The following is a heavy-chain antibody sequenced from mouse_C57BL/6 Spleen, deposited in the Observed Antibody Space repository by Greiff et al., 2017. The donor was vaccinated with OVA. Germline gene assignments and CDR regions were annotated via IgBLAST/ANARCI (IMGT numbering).Heavy chain of an antibody. J-gene: IGHJ2*01. D-gene: IGHD2-1*01. Sequence: EVQLVESGPGLVKPSQSLSLTCSVTGYSITSGYYWNWIRQFPGNKLEWMGYISYDGSNNYNPSLKNRISITRDTSKNQFFLKLNSVTTEDTATYYCARGLDLLFLFDYWGQGTTLTVSS. V-gene: IGHV3-6*01. CDR2: ISYDGSN. CDR3: ARGLDLLFLFDY. CDR1: GYSITSGYY.